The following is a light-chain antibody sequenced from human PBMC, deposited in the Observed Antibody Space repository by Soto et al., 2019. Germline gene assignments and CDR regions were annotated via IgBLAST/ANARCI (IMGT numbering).Light chain of an antibody. V-gene: IGKV3-11*01. J-gene: IGKJ5*01. CDR2: DAS. Sequence: VLTQSPATLSLSPGESATLSCRASQSVGGYLTWYQHKPGQAPRLLIHDASIRAPGIPARFSASGFGADFTLTIRGIEAEDVAVYFCQQRSDWPRATFGQGTRLEI. CDR1: QSVGGY. CDR3: QQRSDWPRAT.